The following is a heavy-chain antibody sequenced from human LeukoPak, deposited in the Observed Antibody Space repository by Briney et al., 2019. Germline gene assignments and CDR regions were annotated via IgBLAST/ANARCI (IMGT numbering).Heavy chain of an antibody. CDR2: INQDGSEK. D-gene: IGHD2-2*01. Sequence: GGTLRLSCAASGFTVSSYWMSWVRQPPGKGLEWVANINQDGSEKYYVDSVKGRFTISRDNAKNSLYLQMNSLRAEDTAVYYCARGGLCSGTACYAPFDYWGQGTLVSVSS. CDR1: GFTVSSYW. J-gene: IGHJ4*02. V-gene: IGHV3-7*01. CDR3: ARGGLCSGTACYAPFDY.